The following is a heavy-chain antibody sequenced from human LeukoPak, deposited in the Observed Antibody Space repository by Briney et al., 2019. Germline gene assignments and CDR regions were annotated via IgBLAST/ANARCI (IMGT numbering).Heavy chain of an antibody. CDR1: GGTFSSYA. CDR3: ARDYSSGWPNFDY. J-gene: IGHJ4*02. Sequence: ASVKVSCKASGGTFSSYAIGWVRQAPGQGLEWMGGIIPIFGTANYAQKFQGRVTITADESTSTAYMELRSLRSDDTAVYYCARDYSSGWPNFDYWGQGTLVTVSS. D-gene: IGHD6-19*01. V-gene: IGHV1-69*13. CDR2: IIPIFGTA.